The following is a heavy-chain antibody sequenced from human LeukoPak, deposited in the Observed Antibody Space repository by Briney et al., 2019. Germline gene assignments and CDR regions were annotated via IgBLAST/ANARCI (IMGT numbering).Heavy chain of an antibody. J-gene: IGHJ4*02. CDR2: ISGDGVT. Sequence: GGSLRLSCAASEFRFSSYDMGWVRQTLEKGLEWVSSISGDGVTFYADSVKGRFTISRDKSKNTLYLQMNSLRTDDTAIYYCAKGPNFGSWRAVHYWGQGSLVTVSS. CDR1: EFRFSSYD. V-gene: IGHV3-23*01. D-gene: IGHD3-10*01. CDR3: AKGPNFGSWRAVHY.